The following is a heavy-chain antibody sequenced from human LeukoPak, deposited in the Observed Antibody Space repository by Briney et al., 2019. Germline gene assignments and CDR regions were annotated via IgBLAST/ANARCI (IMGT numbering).Heavy chain of an antibody. D-gene: IGHD2-21*02. CDR3: AKDIGATDCTPEAFDI. Sequence: GGPLRLSCAASGFTFDDYGMSWVRQAPGKGLEWVSGINWNGGSIGYADSVKDRFTISRDNAKNSLYLQMSSLRAEDTALYYCAKDIGATDCTPEAFDIWGQGTMVTVSS. V-gene: IGHV3-20*04. J-gene: IGHJ3*02. CDR2: INWNGGSI. CDR1: GFTFDDYG.